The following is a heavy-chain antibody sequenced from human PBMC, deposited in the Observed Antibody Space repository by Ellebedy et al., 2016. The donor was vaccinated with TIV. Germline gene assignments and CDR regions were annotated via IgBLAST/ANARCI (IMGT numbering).Heavy chain of an antibody. V-gene: IGHV1-18*01. CDR3: ARVYDYGEYGTNYYGMDV. Sequence: AASVKVSCKASGYTFTSYGISWVRQAPGQGLEWMGWISAYNGNTNYAQKLQGRVTMTTDTSTSTAYMELRSLRSDDTAVYYCARVYDYGEYGTNYYGMDVWGQGTTVTVS. CDR1: GYTFTSYG. J-gene: IGHJ6*02. D-gene: IGHD4-17*01. CDR2: ISAYNGNT.